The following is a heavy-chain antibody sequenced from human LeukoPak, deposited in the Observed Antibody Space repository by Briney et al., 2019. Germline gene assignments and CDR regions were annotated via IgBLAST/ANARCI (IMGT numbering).Heavy chain of an antibody. Sequence: GGSLRLSCAASGFTFSIYAMTWVRQAPGKGLEWVSAINSGGNSTYYADSVKGRFTISRDNSKNTLYLQMSSLKAYYTAVCYCARTRYCSGISCFYANWGQGTLVTVSS. J-gene: IGHJ4*02. D-gene: IGHD2-2*01. V-gene: IGHV3-23*01. CDR1: GFTFSIYA. CDR3: ARTRYCSGISCFYAN. CDR2: INSGGNST.